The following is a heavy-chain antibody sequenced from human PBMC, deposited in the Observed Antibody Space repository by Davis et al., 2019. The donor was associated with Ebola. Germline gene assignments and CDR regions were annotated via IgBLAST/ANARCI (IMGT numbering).Heavy chain of an antibody. Sequence: MPSETLSLTCAISGDSVSSNTAAWNWIRQSPSRGLEWLGRTYYRSKWYVDYAVSAKSRMTINPDTSKNQFSLQLSSVTPEDTAVYYCARDPPYDQGYDYWGQGILVTVSS. CDR3: ARDPPYDQGYDY. V-gene: IGHV6-1*01. J-gene: IGHJ4*02. CDR2: TYYRSKWYV. D-gene: IGHD3-22*01. CDR1: GDSVSSNTAA.